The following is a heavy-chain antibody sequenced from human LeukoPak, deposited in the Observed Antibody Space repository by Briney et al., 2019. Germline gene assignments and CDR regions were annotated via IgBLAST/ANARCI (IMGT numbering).Heavy chain of an antibody. Sequence: ASVKVSCKASGYSFTSNYIHWVRQAPGQGLEWMGMIYPRDGSTSYAQKFQGRVTVTRDTSTSTVHMELSGLRSEDTAVYYCARGGYYGSGSYPPKGPLDYWGQGTLVTVSS. J-gene: IGHJ4*02. CDR3: ARGGYYGSGSYPPKGPLDY. CDR2: IYPRDGST. D-gene: IGHD3-10*01. CDR1: GYSFTSNY. V-gene: IGHV1-46*01.